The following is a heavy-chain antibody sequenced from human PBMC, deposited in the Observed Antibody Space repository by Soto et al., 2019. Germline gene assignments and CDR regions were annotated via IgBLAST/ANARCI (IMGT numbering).Heavy chain of an antibody. CDR2: INAYNGNT. CDR1: GYTFTSYG. V-gene: IGHV1-18*04. Sequence: ASVKVSCKASGYTFTSYGISWVRQAPGQGLEWMGWINAYNGNTNYAQKLQGRVTMTTDTSTSTAYMELRSLRSDDTAVYYCARENYYYYYGMDVWGQGTTVTVSS. CDR3: ARENYYYYYGMDV. J-gene: IGHJ6*02.